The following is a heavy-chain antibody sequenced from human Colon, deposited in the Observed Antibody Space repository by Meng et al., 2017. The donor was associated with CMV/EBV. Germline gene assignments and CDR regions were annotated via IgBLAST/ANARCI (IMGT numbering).Heavy chain of an antibody. CDR3: TQAGLAGDYFDY. D-gene: IGHD6-13*01. CDR2: IYYSGSS. Sequence: SETLSLTCTVSDGSINNYYWSWIRQPPGKGLEWIGSIYYSGSSTYNPSLENRVTISVDTSKNQFSLKLSSVTAADTAVYYCTQAGLAGDYFDYWGQGALVTVSS. CDR1: DGSINNYY. V-gene: IGHV4-59*01. J-gene: IGHJ4*02.